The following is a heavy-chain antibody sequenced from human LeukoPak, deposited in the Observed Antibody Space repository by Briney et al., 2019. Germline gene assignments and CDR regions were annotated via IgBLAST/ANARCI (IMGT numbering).Heavy chain of an antibody. CDR1: GGSFSGYY. J-gene: IGHJ4*02. D-gene: IGHD1-26*01. V-gene: IGHV4-34*01. Sequence: PSETLSLTCAVYGGSFSGYYWSWIRQPPGKGLEWIGEINHSGSTNYNPSLKSRVTISVDTSKNQFSLKLSSVTAADTAVYYCARDISQWELLAGYYFDYWGQGTLVTVSS. CDR2: INHSGST. CDR3: ARDISQWELLAGYYFDY.